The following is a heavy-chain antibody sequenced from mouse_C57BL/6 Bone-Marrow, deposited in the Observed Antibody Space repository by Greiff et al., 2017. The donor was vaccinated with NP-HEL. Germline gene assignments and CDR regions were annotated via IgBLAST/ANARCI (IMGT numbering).Heavy chain of an antibody. J-gene: IGHJ3*01. V-gene: IGHV8-8*01. CDR3: ARIGNSLTTRGSWFAY. D-gene: IGHD1-1*01. CDR2: IWWDDDK. Sequence: QVTLKECGPGILQPSQTLSLTCSFSGFSLSTFGMGVGWIRQPSGKGLEWLAHIWWDDDKYYNPALKSRLTISKDTSKNQVFLKIANVDTADTATYYCARIGNSLTTRGSWFAYWGQGTLVTVSA. CDR1: GFSLSTFGMG.